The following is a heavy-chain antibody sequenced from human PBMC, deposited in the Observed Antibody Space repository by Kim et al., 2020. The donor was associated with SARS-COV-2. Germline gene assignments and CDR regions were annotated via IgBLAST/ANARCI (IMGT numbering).Heavy chain of an antibody. CDR2: INAGNGNT. J-gene: IGHJ4*02. CDR1: GYTFTSYA. Sequence: ASVKVSCKASGYTFTSYAMHWVRQAPGQRLEWMGWINAGNGNTKYSQKFQGRVTITRDTSASTAYMELSSLRSEDTAVYYCARDPSRGYSYGYEDYWGQGTLVTVSS. D-gene: IGHD5-18*01. V-gene: IGHV1-3*01. CDR3: ARDPSRGYSYGYEDY.